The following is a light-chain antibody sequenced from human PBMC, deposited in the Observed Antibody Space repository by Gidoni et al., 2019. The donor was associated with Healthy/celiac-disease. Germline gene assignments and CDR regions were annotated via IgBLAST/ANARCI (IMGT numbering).Light chain of an antibody. V-gene: IGLV3-1*01. Sequence: SYELTQPPSVSVSPGPTASITCSGDKLGDNYACWYQQKPGQSPVLVIYQDSKRPSGIPERFSGSNSGNTATLTIRGTQAMDEADYYCQAWDSSTVVFGGGTKLTVL. CDR3: QAWDSSTVV. J-gene: IGLJ2*01. CDR1: KLGDNY. CDR2: QDS.